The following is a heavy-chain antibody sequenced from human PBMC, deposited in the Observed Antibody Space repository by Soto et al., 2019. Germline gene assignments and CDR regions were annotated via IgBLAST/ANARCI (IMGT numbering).Heavy chain of an antibody. V-gene: IGHV3-30*04. CDR3: AREIVTTGEYYFDS. D-gene: IGHD1-1*01. Sequence: GGSLRLSCAVSGLTFSDYAIHWVRQAPGEGLEWVAVISNDGSKKFYIDSVKGRFTISRDTAKNTLYLQMNSLRAEDTAVYYCAREIVTTGEYYFDSWGQGTLVTVSS. CDR1: GLTFSDYA. J-gene: IGHJ4*02. CDR2: ISNDGSKK.